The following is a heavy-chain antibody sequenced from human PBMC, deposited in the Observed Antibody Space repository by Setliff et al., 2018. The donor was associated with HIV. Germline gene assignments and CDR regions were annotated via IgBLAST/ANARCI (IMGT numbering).Heavy chain of an antibody. CDR1: GFTFSRYS. V-gene: IGHV3-21*01. J-gene: IGHJ6*03. Sequence: GGSLRLSCAASGFTFSRYSMNWVRQAPGKGLEWVSSISSTSRYIYYADSVKGRFTISRDNAKNSLYLQMNSLSAEDTAVYYCARGMGIAYYYYMDVWGKGTTVTVSS. D-gene: IGHD6-13*01. CDR3: ARGMGIAYYYYMDV. CDR2: ISSTSRYI.